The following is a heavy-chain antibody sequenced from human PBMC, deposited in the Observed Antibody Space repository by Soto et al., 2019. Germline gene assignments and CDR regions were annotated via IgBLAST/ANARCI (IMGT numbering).Heavy chain of an antibody. CDR1: GFTFSSYG. V-gene: IGHV3-33*01. J-gene: IGHJ4*02. CDR2: IWYDGSNK. CDR3: AREGKDIVATIRPYYFDY. D-gene: IGHD5-12*01. Sequence: QVQLVESGGGVVQPGRSLRLSCAASGFTFSSYGMHWVRQAPGKGLEWVAVIWYDGSNKYYADSVKGRFTISRDNSKYTLYLQMNSLRAEDTAVYYCAREGKDIVATIRPYYFDYWGQGTLVTVSS.